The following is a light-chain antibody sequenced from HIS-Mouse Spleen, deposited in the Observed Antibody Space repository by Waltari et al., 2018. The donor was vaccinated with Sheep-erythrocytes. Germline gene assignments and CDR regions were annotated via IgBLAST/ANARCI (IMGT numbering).Light chain of an antibody. CDR1: QSVSSSS. Sequence: EIVLTQSPGPLSLSPGERATLPCRASQSVSSSSLAWYQQKPGQAPRLLIYGASSRATGIPDRFSGSGSGTDFTLTISRLEPEDFAVYYCQQYGSSLRTFGQGTKVEIK. CDR2: GAS. J-gene: IGKJ1*01. V-gene: IGKV3-20*01. CDR3: QQYGSSLRT.